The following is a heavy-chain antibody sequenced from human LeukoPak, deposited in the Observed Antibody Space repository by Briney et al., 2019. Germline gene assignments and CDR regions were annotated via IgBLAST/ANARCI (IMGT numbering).Heavy chain of an antibody. Sequence: GGSLRLSCAASGFTVSSNYMSWVRQAPGKGLEWVSVIYSGGSTYYADSAKGRFTISRDNSKNTLYLQMNSLRAEDTAVYYCAKRVGATGFDYWGQGTLVTVSS. V-gene: IGHV3-53*01. CDR3: AKRVGATGFDY. D-gene: IGHD1-26*01. J-gene: IGHJ4*02. CDR2: IYSGGST. CDR1: GFTVSSNY.